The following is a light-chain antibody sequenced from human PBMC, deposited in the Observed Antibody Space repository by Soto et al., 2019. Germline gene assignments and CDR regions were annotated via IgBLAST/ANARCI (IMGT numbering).Light chain of an antibody. CDR1: SSDVGGYNY. CDR2: EVS. V-gene: IGLV2-8*01. Sequence: QPALAQHPYTFDPPGHRITITCTGTSSDVGGYNYVSWYQQHPGKAPKLMIYEVSKRPSGVPDRFSGSGSGNTASLTVSGLQAEDEADYYCSSYAGYNNYVFGAGTKVTVL. CDR3: SSYAGYNNYV. J-gene: IGLJ1*01.